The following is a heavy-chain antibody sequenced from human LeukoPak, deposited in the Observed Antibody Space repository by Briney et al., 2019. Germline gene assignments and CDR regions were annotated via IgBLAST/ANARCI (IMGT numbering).Heavy chain of an antibody. CDR1: GGSISSYY. D-gene: IGHD4-17*01. V-gene: IGHV4-59*01. Sequence: KTSETLSLTCTVSGGSISSYYWSWIRQPPGKGLEWIGYIYYTGTTNYNPSLRSRVTISVDASRNQFSLRLSSVTAADTAVYYCAREDPQTTVPEGMDVWGHGTTVIVSS. CDR3: AREDPQTTVPEGMDV. J-gene: IGHJ6*02. CDR2: IYYTGTT.